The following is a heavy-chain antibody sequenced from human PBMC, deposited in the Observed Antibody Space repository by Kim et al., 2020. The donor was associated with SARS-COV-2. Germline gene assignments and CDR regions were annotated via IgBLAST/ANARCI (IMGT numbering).Heavy chain of an antibody. CDR3: ARGAGYFDY. J-gene: IGHJ4*02. CDR1: GFTFNNNW. CDR2: IKQDGSEK. V-gene: IGHV3-7*03. Sequence: GGSLRLSCAASGFTFNNNWMSWVRQAPGKGLEWVANIKQDGSEKYYVDSVKGRFTISRDNAKNSLYLQMNRLRAEDTAVYYCARGAGYFDYWGQGTLVTDSS.